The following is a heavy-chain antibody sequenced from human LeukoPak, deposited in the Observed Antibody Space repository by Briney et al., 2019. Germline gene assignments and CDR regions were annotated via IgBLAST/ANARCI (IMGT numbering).Heavy chain of an antibody. Sequence: SVKVSCKASGGTFSSYAISWVRQAPGQGLEWMGGIIPIFGTANYAQKFQGRVTITTDESTSTAYMELSSLRSEDTAVYYCARGRYDSSGYYSENYYFDYWGQRTLVTVSS. D-gene: IGHD3-22*01. CDR2: IIPIFGTA. V-gene: IGHV1-69*05. J-gene: IGHJ4*02. CDR3: ARGRYDSSGYYSENYYFDY. CDR1: GGTFSSYA.